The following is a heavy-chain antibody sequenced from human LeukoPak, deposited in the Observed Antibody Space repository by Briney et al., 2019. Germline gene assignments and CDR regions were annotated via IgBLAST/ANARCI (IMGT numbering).Heavy chain of an antibody. CDR3: AKHDYDVYYYYPMGV. J-gene: IGHJ6*02. CDR2: ISGSGGSA. Sequence: GGSLRLSCAASQFTFSSYGMSWVRQAPGKGLEWVSGISGSGGSAYYADSVKGRFTISRDNSKNTLYLQMNSLRVEDTAVYYCAKHDYDVYYYYPMGVWGQGTTVTVSS. D-gene: IGHD4-17*01. CDR1: QFTFSSYG. V-gene: IGHV3-23*01.